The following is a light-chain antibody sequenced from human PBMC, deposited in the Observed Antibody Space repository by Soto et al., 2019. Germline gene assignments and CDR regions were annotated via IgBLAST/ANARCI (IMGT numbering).Light chain of an antibody. CDR2: QAS. V-gene: IGKV1-5*03. Sequence: DIQMTQSPSTLSASVGDRVTITCRASQSIGSWLAWYQQRPGKAPKLLIYQASNLASGVPSRFSGSGSGTEFTLAISSLQPDDFATYYCQQYNNYWTFGQGTKVEIK. J-gene: IGKJ1*01. CDR3: QQYNNYWT. CDR1: QSIGSW.